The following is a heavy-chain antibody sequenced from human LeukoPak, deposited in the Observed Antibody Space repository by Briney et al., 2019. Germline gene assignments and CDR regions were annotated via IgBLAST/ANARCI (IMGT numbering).Heavy chain of an antibody. J-gene: IGHJ3*02. CDR2: IYYSGST. V-gene: IGHV4-59*01. D-gene: IGHD3-16*02. CDR1: GGSIRSNY. Sequence: SETLSLTCTVSGGSIRSNYWRWIRQPPGKGLEWIGYIYYSGSTNYNPSLKRRDNISVDMYKKQFSLKLNSVTAADTAVYYCARGVYVWGSYRSAVFDIWGQGTMVTVSS. CDR3: ARGVYVWGSYRSAVFDI.